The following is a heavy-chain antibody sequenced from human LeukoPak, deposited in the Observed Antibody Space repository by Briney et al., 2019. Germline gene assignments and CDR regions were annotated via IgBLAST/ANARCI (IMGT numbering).Heavy chain of an antibody. D-gene: IGHD3-22*01. CDR3: AREYYYDISGYFLDY. CDR2: IWYDGGNK. J-gene: IGHJ4*02. Sequence: PGGSLRLSCAASGFNFIDSVMNWVRQAPGKGLEWVALIWYDGGNKYFADSVKGRFTISRDNSQNTLYLQMNSLRAEDTAVYYCAREYYYDISGYFLDYWGQGTLVTVSS. CDR1: GFNFIDSV. V-gene: IGHV3-33*08.